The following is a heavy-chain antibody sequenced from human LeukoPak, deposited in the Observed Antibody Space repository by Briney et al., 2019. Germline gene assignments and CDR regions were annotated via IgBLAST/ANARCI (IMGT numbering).Heavy chain of an antibody. Sequence: ASVKVSCKASGYTFTNYGINWVRQAPGQGLEWMGWITAYNGNTNYAQNLQGRVTMTTDTSTNTAYMDLSSLRSEDTAVYYCARALRTYYDFWSGYYTYYYYYYMDVWGKGTTVTVSS. V-gene: IGHV1-18*01. CDR2: ITAYNGNT. J-gene: IGHJ6*03. CDR3: ARALRTYYDFWSGYYTYYYYYYMDV. CDR1: GYTFTNYG. D-gene: IGHD3-3*01.